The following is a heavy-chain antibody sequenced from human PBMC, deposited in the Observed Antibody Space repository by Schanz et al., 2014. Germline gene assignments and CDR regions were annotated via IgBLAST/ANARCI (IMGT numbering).Heavy chain of an antibody. CDR3: AKARYSSSWQYAGLDV. CDR2: ISWNSGSV. Sequence: EVQLVESGGGLVQPGRSLRLSCAASGFTFDNYAMHWVRQAPGKGLEWVSSISWNSGSVAYADSVKGRFTISRDDAKNSLYLQMNILRAEDTAIYYCAKARYSSSWQYAGLDVWGQGTTVTVSS. CDR1: GFTFDNYA. V-gene: IGHV3-9*01. J-gene: IGHJ6*02. D-gene: IGHD6-13*01.